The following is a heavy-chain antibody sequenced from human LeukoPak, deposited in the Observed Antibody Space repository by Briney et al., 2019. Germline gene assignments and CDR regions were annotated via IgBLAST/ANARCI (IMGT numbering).Heavy chain of an antibody. CDR3: ARGGGLDV. Sequence: PGGSLRLSCAASGFIFSSYGMYWARQAPGKGLEWVASINHNGNVNYYVDSVKGRFTISRDNAKNSLYLQMSNLRAEDTAVYFCARGGGLDVWGQGATVTVSS. D-gene: IGHD3-16*01. J-gene: IGHJ6*02. CDR1: GFIFSSYG. V-gene: IGHV3-7*03. CDR2: INHNGNVN.